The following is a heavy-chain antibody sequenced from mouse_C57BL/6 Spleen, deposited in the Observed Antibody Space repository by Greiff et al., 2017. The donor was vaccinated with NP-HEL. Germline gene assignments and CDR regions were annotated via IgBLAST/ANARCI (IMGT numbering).Heavy chain of an antibody. CDR3: ARRGIYYGNYEDYAMDY. J-gene: IGHJ4*01. D-gene: IGHD2-1*01. V-gene: IGHV1-69*01. CDR1: GYTFTSYW. CDR2: IDPSDSYT. Sequence: QVQLQQPGAELVMPGASVKLSCKASGYTFTSYWMHWVKQRPGQGLEWIGEIDPSDSYTNYNQKFKGKSTLTVDKSSSTAYMQLSSLTSEDSAVYYCARRGIYYGNYEDYAMDYWGQGTSVTVSS.